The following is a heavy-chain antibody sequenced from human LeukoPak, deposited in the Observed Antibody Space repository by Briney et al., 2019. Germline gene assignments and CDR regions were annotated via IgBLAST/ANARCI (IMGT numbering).Heavy chain of an antibody. J-gene: IGHJ5*02. CDR1: GGSISSSDSY. Sequence: SETLSLTCTVSGGSISSSDSYWGWIRQPPGEGLEWIGSMYYSGSTYYNPSLKSRVTISVDTSKNQSSLKLNSVTAADTAVYYCARHPPRDCSSSSCYKRWFDPWGQGTLVTVSS. CDR2: MYYSGST. V-gene: IGHV4-39*01. CDR3: ARHPPRDCSSSSCYKRWFDP. D-gene: IGHD2-2*02.